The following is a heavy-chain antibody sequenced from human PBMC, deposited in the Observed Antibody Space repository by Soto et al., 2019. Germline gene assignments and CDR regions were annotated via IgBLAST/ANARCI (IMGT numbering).Heavy chain of an antibody. D-gene: IGHD2-8*01. CDR2: IIPIFGTA. V-gene: IGHV1-69*13. CDR1: GGTFSSYA. CDR3: AGMKRRYCTNGVCYSLDY. J-gene: IGHJ4*02. Sequence: GASVKVSCKASGGTFSSYAISWVRQAPGQGLEWMGGIIPIFGTANYAQKFQGRVTITADESTSTAYMELSSLGSEDTAVYYCAGMKRRYCTNGVCYSLDYWGQGTLVTVSS.